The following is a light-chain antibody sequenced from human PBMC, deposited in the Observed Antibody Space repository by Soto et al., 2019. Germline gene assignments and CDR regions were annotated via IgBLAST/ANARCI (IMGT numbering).Light chain of an antibody. CDR3: ISYTVSRSYV. V-gene: IGLV2-14*01. CDR1: SSDIGAYDH. CDR2: SVS. Sequence: QSVLTQPASVSGSPGQSITISCGGTSSDIGAYDHVAWFQQFPGKTPKLMIYSVSNRPSGVSHRFSGSKSGNTASLAISGLQPEDEADYYCISYTVSRSYVFGTGTKVTVL. J-gene: IGLJ1*01.